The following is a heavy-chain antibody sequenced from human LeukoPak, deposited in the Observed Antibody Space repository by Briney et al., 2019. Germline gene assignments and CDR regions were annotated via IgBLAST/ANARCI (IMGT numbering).Heavy chain of an antibody. CDR3: TRGVGFSSTSCSPGYIDP. D-gene: IGHD2-2*01. V-gene: IGHV3-49*04. J-gene: IGHJ5*02. Sequence: PGGSLRLSCTASGFTFGDYAMTWVRQAPGKGLEWVGFIRSKGYGGTTAYAASVNGRVTISRDDSKSIAHLQMIGLKTEDTAGNYWTRGVGFSSTSCSPGYIDPWGQGTLVTVSS. CDR1: GFTFGDYA. CDR2: IRSKGYGGTT.